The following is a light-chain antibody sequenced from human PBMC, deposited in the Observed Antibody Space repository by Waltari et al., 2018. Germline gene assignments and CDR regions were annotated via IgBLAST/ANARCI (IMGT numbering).Light chain of an antibody. Sequence: DIHLTQSPSTLSASVGDRVTITCRPSQNIDTWLAWYQQKPGKAPKLLIYKASYLQSGVPSRFSGRGSGTEFTLTIDSLQPDDFATYHCQQYNSYSCGFGPGTTVDLK. CDR2: KAS. V-gene: IGKV1-5*03. CDR1: QNIDTW. J-gene: IGKJ3*01. CDR3: QQYNSYSCG.